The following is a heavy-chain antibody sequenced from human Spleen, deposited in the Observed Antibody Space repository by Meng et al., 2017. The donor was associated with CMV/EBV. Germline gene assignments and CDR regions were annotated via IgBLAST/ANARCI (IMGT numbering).Heavy chain of an antibody. Sequence: ESLKISCAASGFTFSSYSMNWVRQPPGKGLEWIGEIGEINHDGSPNYNPSLKSRVTISVDTSKNQVSLDLSSVSAADTAVYYCARTYNYGHTPIDYWGQGTLVTVSS. CDR2: IGEINHDGSP. CDR1: GFTFSSYS. CDR3: ARTYNYGHTPIDY. V-gene: IGHV4-34*01. J-gene: IGHJ4*02. D-gene: IGHD5-18*01.